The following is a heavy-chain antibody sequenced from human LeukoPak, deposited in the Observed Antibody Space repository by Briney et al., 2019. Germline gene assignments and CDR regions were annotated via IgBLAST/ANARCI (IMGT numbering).Heavy chain of an antibody. CDR1: GYTFTGYY. J-gene: IGHJ5*02. V-gene: IGHV1-2*02. Sequence: ASVKVSCKTSGYTFTGYYMHWVRQAPGQGLEWMGWINPNSGGTNYAQKFQGRVTMTRDTSISTAYMELSRLRSDDTAVYYCARRDGYNFNWFDPWGQGTLVTVSS. CDR2: INPNSGGT. CDR3: ARRDGYNFNWFDP. D-gene: IGHD5-24*01.